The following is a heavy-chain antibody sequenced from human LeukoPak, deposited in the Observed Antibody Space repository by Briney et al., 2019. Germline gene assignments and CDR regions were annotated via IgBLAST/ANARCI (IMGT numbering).Heavy chain of an antibody. Sequence: ASVKVSCKSFNYTFTNYGISWVRQAPGQGLEWMGWINPNSGGTNYAQKFQGRVTMTRDTSISTAYMELSRLRSDDTAVYYCAKGGIQLWLLDYWGQGTLVTVSS. D-gene: IGHD5-18*01. CDR2: INPNSGGT. J-gene: IGHJ4*02. CDR3: AKGGIQLWLLDY. V-gene: IGHV1-2*02. CDR1: NYTFTNYG.